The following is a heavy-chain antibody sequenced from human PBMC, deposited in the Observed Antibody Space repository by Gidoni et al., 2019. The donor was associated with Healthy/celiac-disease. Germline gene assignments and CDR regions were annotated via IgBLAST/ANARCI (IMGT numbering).Heavy chain of an antibody. V-gene: IGHV3-33*01. CDR2: IWYDGSNK. CDR3: ARWIAVAGSGDYFDY. J-gene: IGHJ4*02. Sequence: QVQLVGSGGGVTQPGRSLRLSCAASGFTFSSYGMHWVRQAPGKGLEWVAVIWYDGSNKYYADSVKGRFTISRDNSKNTLYLQMNSLRAEDTAVYYCARWIAVAGSGDYFDYWGQGTLVTVSS. D-gene: IGHD6-19*01. CDR1: GFTFSSYG.